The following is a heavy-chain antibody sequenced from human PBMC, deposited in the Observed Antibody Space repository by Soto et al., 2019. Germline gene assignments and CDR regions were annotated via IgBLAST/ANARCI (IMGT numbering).Heavy chain of an antibody. Sequence: ASVKVACKASGYTFTSYGISWVRQAPGQGLEWMGWISAYNGNTNYAQKLQGRVTMTTDTSTSTAYMELRSLRSDDTAVYYCARGDYFLTVFQSKARFDIWGQGTMVTVSS. CDR3: ARGDYFLTVFQSKARFDI. CDR1: GYTFTSYG. V-gene: IGHV1-18*01. D-gene: IGHD3-9*01. CDR2: ISAYNGNT. J-gene: IGHJ3*02.